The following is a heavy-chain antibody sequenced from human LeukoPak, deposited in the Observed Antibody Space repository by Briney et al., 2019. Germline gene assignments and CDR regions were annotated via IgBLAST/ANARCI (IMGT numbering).Heavy chain of an antibody. CDR1: GYTFTSYA. CDR2: INTNTGNP. J-gene: IGHJ6*03. V-gene: IGHV7-4-1*02. CDR3: ARDAGEASIPVYYMDV. D-gene: IGHD1-14*01. Sequence: ASVKVSCKASGYTFTSYAMNWVRQAPGQGLEWMGWINTNTGNPTYAQGFTGRFVFSLDTSVSTAYLQISSLKAEDTAVYYCARDAGEASIPVYYMDVWGKGTTVTVSS.